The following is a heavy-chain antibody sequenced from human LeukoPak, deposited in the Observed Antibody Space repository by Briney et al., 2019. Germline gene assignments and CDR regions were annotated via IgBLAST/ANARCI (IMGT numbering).Heavy chain of an antibody. D-gene: IGHD3-22*01. CDR1: GFTFNSYW. Sequence: PGGSLRLSCAASGFTFNSYWMYWVRQAPGKGLVWVSRINSDVTSTTYADSVKGRFTISRDNAKNTLYLQMNSLRAEDTAVYYCARGHSSGSYYLDYWGQGTLVTVSS. CDR2: INSDVTST. J-gene: IGHJ4*02. V-gene: IGHV3-74*01. CDR3: ARGHSSGSYYLDY.